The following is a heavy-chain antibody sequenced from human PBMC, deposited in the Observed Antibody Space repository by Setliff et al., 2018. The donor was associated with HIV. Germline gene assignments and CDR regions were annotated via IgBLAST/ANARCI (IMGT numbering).Heavy chain of an antibody. CDR1: GDSVNDRSYY. J-gene: IGHJ6*03. V-gene: IGHV4-39*01. CDR3: ARQWAERVMDV. Sequence: SETLSLTCTVSGDSVNDRSYYWSWIRQPPGEELEWIGNIYHSGSTNYNPSLKSRAAISVDRSKRHFFLKLRSVTAADTAVYYCARQWAERVMDVWGNGTTVTVSS. D-gene: IGHD1-26*01. CDR2: IYHSGST.